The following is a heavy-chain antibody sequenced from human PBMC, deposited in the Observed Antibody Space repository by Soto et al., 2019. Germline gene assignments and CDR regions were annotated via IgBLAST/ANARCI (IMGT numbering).Heavy chain of an antibody. CDR2: IIPIVGTA. J-gene: IGHJ2*01. CDR3: ARRIVNSGEIVVVVALGDFDL. Sequence: QVQLVQSGAEVKKPGSSVKVSCKASGGTFSSYAISWVRQAPGQGLEWMGGIIPIVGTANYAQKFQGRVTIAAYEATSTAYMELSSLRSEDTAVYYCARRIVNSGEIVVVVALGDFDLWGRGTMVTVSS. D-gene: IGHD2-15*01. V-gene: IGHV1-69*01. CDR1: GGTFSSYA.